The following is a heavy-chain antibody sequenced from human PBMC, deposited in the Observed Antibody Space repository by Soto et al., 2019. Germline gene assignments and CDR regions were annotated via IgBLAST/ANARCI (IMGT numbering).Heavy chain of an antibody. Sequence: SPTLSLTCAISGDSVSTNSAAWNWIRQSPSRGLEWLGRTYYRSKWYNEYALSVKGRITINPDTSKNQFSLHLNSVTPEDTAVYYCARSKGDLDYWGQGTRVTVS. CDR1: GDSVSTNSAA. D-gene: IGHD3-10*01. CDR3: ARSKGDLDY. CDR2: TYYRSKWYN. J-gene: IGHJ4*02. V-gene: IGHV6-1*01.